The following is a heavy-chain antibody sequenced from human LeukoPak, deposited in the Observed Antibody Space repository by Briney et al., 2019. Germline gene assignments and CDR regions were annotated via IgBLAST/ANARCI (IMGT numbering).Heavy chain of an antibody. CDR1: GYTFTSYY. D-gene: IGHD3-3*01. CDR2: INPSGGST. CDR3: ARLKDRDGFWSGYPRGDLDY. V-gene: IGHV1-46*01. Sequence: ASVKVSCKASGYTFTSYYMHWVRQAPGQGLEWMGIINPSGGSTSYAQKFQGRVTMTRDTSTSTVYMELSSLRSEDTAVYYCARLKDRDGFWSGYPRGDLDYWGQGTLVTVSS. J-gene: IGHJ4*02.